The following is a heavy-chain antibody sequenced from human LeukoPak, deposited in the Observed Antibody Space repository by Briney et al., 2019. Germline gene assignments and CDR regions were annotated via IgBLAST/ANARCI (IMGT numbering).Heavy chain of an antibody. V-gene: IGHV1-69*04. CDR3: ARERVPDYYDSSGYYDMVNFPNDY. CDR1: GGTFSSYA. Sequence: ASVTVSCTASGGTFSSYAISWVRQAPGQGLEWMGRIIPILGIANYAQKFQGRVTITADKSTSTAYMELSSLRSEDTAVYYCARERVPDYYDSSGYYDMVNFPNDYWGQGTLVTVSS. D-gene: IGHD3-22*01. CDR2: IIPILGIA. J-gene: IGHJ4*02.